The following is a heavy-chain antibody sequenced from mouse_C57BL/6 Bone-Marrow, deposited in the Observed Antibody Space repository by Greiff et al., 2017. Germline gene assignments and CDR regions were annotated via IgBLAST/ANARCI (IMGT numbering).Heavy chain of an antibody. J-gene: IGHJ3*01. Sequence: VQLQQSVAELVRPGASVKLSCTASGFNIKNTYMPWVKQRPEQGLEWIGRIYPANGNTKYAPKFQGKATITADTSSNTAYLQLSSLTSEETAIYYWARDGRPVRYRFAYWGQGTLVTVSA. V-gene: IGHV14-3*01. CDR2: IYPANGNT. D-gene: IGHD1-1*01. CDR1: GFNIKNTY. CDR3: ARDGRPVRYRFAY.